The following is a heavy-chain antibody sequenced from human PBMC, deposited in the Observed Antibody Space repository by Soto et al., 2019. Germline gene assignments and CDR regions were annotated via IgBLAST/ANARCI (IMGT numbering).Heavy chain of an antibody. J-gene: IGHJ6*02. CDR1: GGSISSGGYS. Sequence: SETLSLTCAVSGGSISSGGYSWSWIRQPPGKGLEWIGYIYHSGSTYYNPSLKSRVTISVDRSKNQFSLKLSSVTAADTAVYYCARDRFGAGYGMDVWGQGTTVTVSS. CDR3: ARDRFGAGYGMDV. CDR2: IYHSGST. V-gene: IGHV4-30-2*01. D-gene: IGHD3-10*01.